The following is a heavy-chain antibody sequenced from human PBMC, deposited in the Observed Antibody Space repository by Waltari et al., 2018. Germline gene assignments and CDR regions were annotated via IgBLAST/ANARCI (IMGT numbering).Heavy chain of an antibody. CDR3: ARTPIIVVPAANYGMDV. D-gene: IGHD2-2*01. V-gene: IGHV3-33*01. Sequence: QVQLVESGGGVVQPGRSLRLSCAASGFTFSSYGMHWVRTAPGKGLEWVAVIWYDGSNKYYADSVKGRFTISRDNSKNTLYLQMNSLRAEDTAVYYCARTPIIVVPAANYGMDVWGQGTTVTVSS. CDR1: GFTFSSYG. J-gene: IGHJ6*02. CDR2: IWYDGSNK.